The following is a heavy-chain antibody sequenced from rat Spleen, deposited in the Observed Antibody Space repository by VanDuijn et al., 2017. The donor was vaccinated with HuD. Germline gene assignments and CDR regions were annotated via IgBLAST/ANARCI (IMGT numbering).Heavy chain of an antibody. Sequence: EVQLVESDGGLVQPGRSLKLSCAASGFTFSDYYMAWVRQAPTKGLEWVATISYDGNNTYYRDSVKGRFTISRDNAKSTLYLQMDSLRSEETATYYCARPNYPGFNYFDYWGQGVMVTVSS. CDR1: GFTFSDYY. D-gene: IGHD1-4*01. CDR2: ISYDGNNT. V-gene: IGHV5-29*01. J-gene: IGHJ2*01. CDR3: ARPNYPGFNYFDY.